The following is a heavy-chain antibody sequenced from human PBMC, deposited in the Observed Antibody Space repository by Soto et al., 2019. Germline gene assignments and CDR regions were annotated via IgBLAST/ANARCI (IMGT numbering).Heavy chain of an antibody. CDR2: INHSGST. Sequence: SETLSHTCAVYGGSFSGYCWSWIRQPPWEGLEWIGEINHSGSTNYSPSLKSRVTISVDKSKNQFALKLSSVTAADRAVYYCASLVATIYGDEYGGQGNLVT. CDR1: GGSFSGYC. CDR3: ASLVATIYGDEY. D-gene: IGHD5-12*01. V-gene: IGHV4-34*01. J-gene: IGHJ4*02.